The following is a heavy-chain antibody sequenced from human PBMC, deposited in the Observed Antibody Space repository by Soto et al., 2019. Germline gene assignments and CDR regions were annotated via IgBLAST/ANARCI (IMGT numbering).Heavy chain of an antibody. J-gene: IGHJ4*02. CDR1: GSSLTTTHW. V-gene: IGHV4-4*02. CDR3: ARTVRSYSWSYFDD. Sequence: SETLSLTCAVSGSSLTTTHWWSWVRQSPGKGLEWIGEIYRSGSTKYNPSLKSRVSMSLDKSKNEFSLNLKSVTAADTAVYYCARTVRSYSWSYFDDWGQGTLVTVSS. CDR2: IYRSGST. D-gene: IGHD4-4*01.